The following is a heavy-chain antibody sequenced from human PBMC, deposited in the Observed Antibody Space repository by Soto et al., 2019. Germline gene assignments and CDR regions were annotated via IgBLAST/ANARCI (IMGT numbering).Heavy chain of an antibody. J-gene: IGHJ6*02. CDR2: IVPIFGA. V-gene: IGHV1-69*12. CDR3: ARGGSDYEGSGYYQGHV. Sequence: QVQLVQSGAEVKKPGSSVKVSCKSSGGTFSNYGFSWVRQAPGQGLECMGVIVPIFGAEHPQKFQGRVTITADESXKXXVMELRGRRSEDTAVYYWARGGSDYEGSGYYQGHVWGQGTTVTVSS. D-gene: IGHD3-22*01. CDR1: GGTFSNYG.